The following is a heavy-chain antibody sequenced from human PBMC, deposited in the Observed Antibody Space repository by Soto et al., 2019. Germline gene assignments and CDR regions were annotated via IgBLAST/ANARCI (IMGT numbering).Heavy chain of an antibody. J-gene: IGHJ4*02. D-gene: IGHD6-19*01. CDR1: GGSISSYY. Sequence: SETLSLTCTVSGGSISSYYWSWIRQPPGKGLEWIGYIYYSGSTNYNPSLKSRVTISVDTSKNQFSLKLSSVTAADTAVYYCARRLAVAGTLDVSLYYFDYWGQGTLVTVSS. V-gene: IGHV4-59*01. CDR3: ARRLAVAGTLDVSLYYFDY. CDR2: IYYSGST.